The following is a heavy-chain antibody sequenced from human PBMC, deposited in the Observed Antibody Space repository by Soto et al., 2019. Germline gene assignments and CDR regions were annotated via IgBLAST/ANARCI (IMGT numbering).Heavy chain of an antibody. CDR3: ARSVSSSWYKRIYYYYGMDV. CDR1: GGSFSGYY. Sequence: PSETLSLTCAVYGGSFSGYYWSWIRQPPWKWLEWIGEINHSGSTNYNPSLKSRVTISVDTSKNQFSLKLSSVTAADTAVYYCARSVSSSWYKRIYYYYGMDVWGQGTTVTVSS. D-gene: IGHD6-13*01. V-gene: IGHV4-34*01. CDR2: INHSGST. J-gene: IGHJ6*02.